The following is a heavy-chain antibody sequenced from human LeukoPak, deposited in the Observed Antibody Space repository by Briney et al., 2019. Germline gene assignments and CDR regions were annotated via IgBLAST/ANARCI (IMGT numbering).Heavy chain of an antibody. CDR1: GGSISSSSYY. D-gene: IGHD5-18*01. Sequence: SETLSLTCTVSGGSISSSSYYWGWIRQPPGKGLEWIGSIYYSGSTYYNPPLKSRVTISVDTSKNQFSLKLSSVTAADTAVYYCATLSLGLPNYFDYWGQGTLVTVSS. J-gene: IGHJ4*02. CDR3: ATLSLGLPNYFDY. CDR2: IYYSGST. V-gene: IGHV4-39*01.